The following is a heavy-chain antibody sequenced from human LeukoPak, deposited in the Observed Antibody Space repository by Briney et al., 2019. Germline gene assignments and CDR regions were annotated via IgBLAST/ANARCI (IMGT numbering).Heavy chain of an antibody. CDR1: GFTFSSYA. V-gene: IGHV3-30*04. D-gene: IGHD3-22*01. CDR3: ARDLKHYDSSGYYLNY. Sequence: GGSLWLSCAASGFTFSSYAMHWVRQAPGKGLEWVAVISYDGSNKYYADSVKGRFTISRDNSKNTLYLQMNSLRAEDTAVYYCARDLKHYDSSGYYLNYWGQGTLVTVSS. J-gene: IGHJ4*02. CDR2: ISYDGSNK.